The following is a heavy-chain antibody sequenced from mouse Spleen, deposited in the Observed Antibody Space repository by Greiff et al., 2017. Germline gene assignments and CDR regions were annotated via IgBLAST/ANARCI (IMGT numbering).Heavy chain of an antibody. V-gene: IGHV2-6-1*01. J-gene: IGHJ3*01. Sequence: QVQLKETGPGLVAPSQSLSITCTVSGFSLTSYGVHWVRQPPGKGLEWLVVIWSDGSTNYNSALKSRLSISKDNSKSQVFLKMNSLQTDDTAMYYCARHYDGYYRGFAYWGQGTLVTVSA. D-gene: IGHD2-3*01. CDR3: ARHYDGYYRGFAY. CDR2: IWSDGST. CDR1: GFSLTSYG.